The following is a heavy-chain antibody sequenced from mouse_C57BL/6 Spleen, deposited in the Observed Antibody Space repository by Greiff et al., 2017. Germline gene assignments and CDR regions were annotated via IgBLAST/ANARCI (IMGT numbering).Heavy chain of an antibody. CDR2: ISDGGSYT. J-gene: IGHJ1*03. Sequence: EVKLMESGGGLVKPGGSLKLSCAASGFTFSSYAMSWVRQTPEKRLEWVATISDGGSYTYYPDNVKGRFTISRDNAKNNLYLQMSHLKSEDTAMYYCAREEGNYGYFDVWGTGTTVTVSS. V-gene: IGHV5-4*01. CDR3: AREEGNYGYFDV. D-gene: IGHD2-1*01. CDR1: GFTFSSYA.